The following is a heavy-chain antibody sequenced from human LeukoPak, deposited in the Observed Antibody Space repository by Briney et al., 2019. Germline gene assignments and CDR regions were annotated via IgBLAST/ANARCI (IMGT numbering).Heavy chain of an antibody. Sequence: PGGSLRLSCAASGFTFSSYGMHWVRQAPGKGLEWVAVIWNDGSNKYYADSVKGRFTISRDNSKNTLYLQMNSLRAEDTAVYYCARADSSITYYYGSGSYFDYWGQGTLVTVSS. CDR3: ARADSSITYYYGSGSYFDY. CDR2: IWNDGSNK. V-gene: IGHV3-33*01. J-gene: IGHJ4*02. CDR1: GFTFSSYG. D-gene: IGHD3-10*01.